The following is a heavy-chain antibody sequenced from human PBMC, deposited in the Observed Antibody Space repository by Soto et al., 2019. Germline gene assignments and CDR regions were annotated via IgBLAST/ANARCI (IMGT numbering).Heavy chain of an antibody. J-gene: IGHJ6*02. Sequence: GGSLRLSCAASGFTFSSYGMHWVRQAPGKGLEWVAVISYDGSNKYYADSVKGRFTISRDNSKNTLYLQMNSLRAEDTAVYYCAKGGGNFGVHTDWNYYYYGMDVWGQGTTVTVSS. V-gene: IGHV3-30*18. CDR1: GFTFSSYG. CDR2: ISYDGSNK. D-gene: IGHD3-3*01. CDR3: AKGGGNFGVHTDWNYYYYGMDV.